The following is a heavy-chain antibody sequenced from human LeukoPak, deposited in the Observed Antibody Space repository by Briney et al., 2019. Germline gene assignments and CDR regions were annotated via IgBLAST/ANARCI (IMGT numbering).Heavy chain of an antibody. CDR3: ARLRVQVTAAAAFDY. CDR1: GYTFTGYY. J-gene: IGHJ4*02. Sequence: ASVKVSCKASGYTFTGYYMHWVRQAPGQGLDWMGWINPNSGGTNYAQKFQGRVTMTRDTSISTAYMELSRLRSDDTAVYCCARLRVQVTAAAAFDYWGQGTLVTVSS. V-gene: IGHV1-2*02. D-gene: IGHD6-13*01. CDR2: INPNSGGT.